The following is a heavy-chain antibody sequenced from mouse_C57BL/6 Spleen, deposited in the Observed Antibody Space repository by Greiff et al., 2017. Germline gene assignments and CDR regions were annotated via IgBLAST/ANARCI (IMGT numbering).Heavy chain of an antibody. CDR1: GFSLTSYG. J-gene: IGHJ4*01. Sequence: VQLVESGPGLVQPSQSLSITCTVSGFSLTSYGVHWVRQSPGKGLEWLGVIWRGGSTDYNAAFMSRLSITKDNSKSQVFFKMNSLQADDTAIYYCAKRGLTGDYYARDYWGQGTSGTVSS. D-gene: IGHD4-1*01. CDR2: IWRGGST. CDR3: AKRGLTGDYYARDY. V-gene: IGHV2-5*01.